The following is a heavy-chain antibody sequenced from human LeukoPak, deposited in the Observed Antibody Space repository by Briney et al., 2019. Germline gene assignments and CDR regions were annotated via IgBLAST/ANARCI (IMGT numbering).Heavy chain of an antibody. V-gene: IGHV4-30-4*01. D-gene: IGHD7-27*01. J-gene: IGHJ5*02. Sequence: SETLSLTCTVSGGSISSGDYYWSWIRQPPGKGLEWIGYIYYSGSTYYNPSLKSRVTISVDTSKNQFSLKLSSVTAADTAVYYCARDGGRDWGNWFDPWGQGTLVTVSS. CDR3: ARDGGRDWGNWFDP. CDR1: GGSISSGDYY. CDR2: IYYSGST.